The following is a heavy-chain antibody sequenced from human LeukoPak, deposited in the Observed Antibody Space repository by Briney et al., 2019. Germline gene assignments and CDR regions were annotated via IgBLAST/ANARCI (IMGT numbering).Heavy chain of an antibody. CDR1: GYSISSGYY. CDR2: IYHSGST. CDR3: ARGTTY. J-gene: IGHJ4*02. D-gene: IGHD1-7*01. V-gene: IGHV4-38-2*02. Sequence: SETLSLTCTVSGYSISSGYYWGWIRQPPGKGLEWIGSIYHSGSTYYNPSLKSRVTISVDTSKNQFSLKLSSVTAADTAVYYCARGTTYWGQGTLVTVSS.